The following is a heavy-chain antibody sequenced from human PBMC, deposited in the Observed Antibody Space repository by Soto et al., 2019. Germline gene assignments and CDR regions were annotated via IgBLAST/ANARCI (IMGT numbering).Heavy chain of an antibody. J-gene: IGHJ6*02. CDR2: INAGFGAT. Sequence: SSVKVSCKASGGTFGRYAISWVRRAPGQSLEWMGQINAGFGATDLAQMFQGRVTITADKSTTTVYMELSSLRSDDTAVYYCATDCSGGSCYGPSRLDVWSQGTSVT. CDR1: GGTFGRYA. V-gene: IGHV1-69*06. D-gene: IGHD2-15*01. CDR3: ATDCSGGSCYGPSRLDV.